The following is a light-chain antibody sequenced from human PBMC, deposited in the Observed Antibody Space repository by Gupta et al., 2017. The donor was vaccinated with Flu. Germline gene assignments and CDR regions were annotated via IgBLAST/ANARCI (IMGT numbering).Light chain of an antibody. J-gene: IGKJ1*01. CDR3: QHEGRSPKT. CDR2: GSP. V-gene: IGKV3-20*01. Sequence: EIVLTQSPGNLSLSPGERATLPCTASQSVTSSNLAWYQQKRGQAPRLLISGSPSRATGIPDSFSGSGSGTDFTLTISRLEPEDCAVYCCQHEGRSPKTFGQRTKVEIK. CDR1: QSVTSSN.